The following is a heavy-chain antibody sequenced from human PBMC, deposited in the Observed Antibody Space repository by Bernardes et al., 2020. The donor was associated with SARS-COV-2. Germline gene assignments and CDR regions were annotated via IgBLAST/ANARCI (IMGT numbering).Heavy chain of an antibody. Sequence: GGSLRLSCAASGFTFSSYSMNWVRQAPGKGLEWVSSISSSSSYIYYADSVKGRFTISRDNAKNSLYLQMNSLRAEDTAVYYCARDGHYSSGWYATYYYYYMDVWGKGTTVTVSS. J-gene: IGHJ6*03. CDR2: ISSSSSYI. CDR3: ARDGHYSSGWYATYYYYYMDV. V-gene: IGHV3-21*01. D-gene: IGHD6-19*01. CDR1: GFTFSSYS.